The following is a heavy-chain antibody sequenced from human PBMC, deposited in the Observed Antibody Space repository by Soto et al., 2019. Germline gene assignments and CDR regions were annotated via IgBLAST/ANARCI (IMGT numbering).Heavy chain of an antibody. Sequence: QVQLVESGGGVVQPGGSLRLSCSASGFTFSRYAMHWVRQAQGEGLDWVAVVSFDGSNEYYAESVRGRFTISRDTSKNTLYLQMNSLRPEDTAVYFCARPRMTTTTRYHGMDVWGRGTTVTVSS. D-gene: IGHD4-17*01. V-gene: IGHV3-30-3*01. CDR1: GFTFSRYA. J-gene: IGHJ6*02. CDR3: ARPRMTTTTRYHGMDV. CDR2: VSFDGSNE.